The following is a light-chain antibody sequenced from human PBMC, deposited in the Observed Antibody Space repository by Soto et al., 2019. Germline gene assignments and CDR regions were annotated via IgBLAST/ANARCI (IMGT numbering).Light chain of an antibody. CDR2: KAS. J-gene: IGKJ1*01. CDR1: QSISSW. CDR3: QQYNSYRT. V-gene: IGKV1-5*03. Sequence: DIQMTQSPSTLSASVGDRVTITCRASQSISSWLAWYQQKPGKAPKLLIYKASSLESGVPSRFSGSGSGTEITLTISSLQPDDFATYYCQQYNSYRTFGQGTKVDI.